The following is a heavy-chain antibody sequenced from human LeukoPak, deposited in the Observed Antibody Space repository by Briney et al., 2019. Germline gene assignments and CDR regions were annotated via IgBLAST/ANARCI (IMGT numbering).Heavy chain of an antibody. CDR3: AKAYDFWSGSANAFDI. D-gene: IGHD3-3*01. CDR2: ISGSGGST. CDR1: GFTFSSYA. J-gene: IGHJ3*02. V-gene: IGHV3-23*01. Sequence: GGSLRLSCAASGFTFSSYAMSWVRQAPGKGLEWVSAISGSGGSTYYADSVKGRFTISRDNSKNTLYLQMNSLRAEDTAVYYCAKAYDFWSGSANAFDIWGQGTMVTVSS.